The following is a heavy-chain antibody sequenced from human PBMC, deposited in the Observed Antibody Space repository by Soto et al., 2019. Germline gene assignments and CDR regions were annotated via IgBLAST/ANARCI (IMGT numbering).Heavy chain of an antibody. J-gene: IGHJ5*02. Sequence: AGGSLRLSCAASGFTFSSYEMNWVRQAPGKGLEWVSYISSSGSTIYYADSVKGRFTISRDNAKNSLYLQMNSLRAEDTAVYYCASRSEAAMVSWGQGTLVTVSS. CDR2: ISSSGSTI. CDR1: GFTFSSYE. V-gene: IGHV3-48*03. CDR3: ASRSEAAMVS. D-gene: IGHD5-18*01.